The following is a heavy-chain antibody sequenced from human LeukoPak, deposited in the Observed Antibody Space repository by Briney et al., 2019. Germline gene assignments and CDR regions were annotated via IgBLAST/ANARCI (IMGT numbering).Heavy chain of an antibody. CDR1: GYTFTSYG. Sequence: ASVKVSCKASGYTFTSYGISWVRQAPGQGLEWMGWISAYNGNTNYAQKLQGRVTMTTDTSTSTAYMELRSLRSDDTAVYYCARDGSRYDFWSGYYAVYWGQGTLVTVSS. J-gene: IGHJ4*02. CDR2: ISAYNGNT. D-gene: IGHD3-3*01. V-gene: IGHV1-18*01. CDR3: ARDGSRYDFWSGYYAVY.